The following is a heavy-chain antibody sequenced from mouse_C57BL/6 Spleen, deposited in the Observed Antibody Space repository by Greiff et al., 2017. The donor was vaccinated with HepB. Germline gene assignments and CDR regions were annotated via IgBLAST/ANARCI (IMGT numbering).Heavy chain of an antibody. CDR2: IYPGDGDT. D-gene: IGHD2-2*01. CDR1: GYAFSSYW. V-gene: IGHV1-80*01. CDR3: ARGSPMVTTKAWFAY. J-gene: IGHJ3*01. Sequence: QVQLKESGAELVKPGASVKISCKASGYAFSSYWMNWVKQRPGKGLEWIGQIYPGDGDTNYNGKFKGKATLTADKSSSTAYMQLSSLTSEDSAVYFCARGSPMVTTKAWFAYWGQGTLVTVSA.